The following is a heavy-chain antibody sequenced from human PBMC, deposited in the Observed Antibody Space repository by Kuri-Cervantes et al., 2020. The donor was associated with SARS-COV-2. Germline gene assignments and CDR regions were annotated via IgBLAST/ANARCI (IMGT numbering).Heavy chain of an antibody. CDR2: IYYSGST. J-gene: IGHJ4*02. CDR1: GGSISSYY. V-gene: IGHV4-59*01. CDR3: ARWPSWSGSIDY. D-gene: IGHD3-3*01. Sequence: SETLSLTCTVSGGSISSYYWSWIRQPPGKRLEWIGYIYYSGSTNYNPSLKSRVTISVDTSKNQFSLKLSSVTAADTAVYYCARWPSWSGSIDYWGQGTLVTVSS.